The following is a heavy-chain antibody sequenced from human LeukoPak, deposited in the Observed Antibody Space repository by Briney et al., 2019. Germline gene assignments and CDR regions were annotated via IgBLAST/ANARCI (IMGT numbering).Heavy chain of an antibody. CDR1: GFTFTSYS. CDR3: AKGGKWDVTPFDY. J-gene: IGHJ4*02. V-gene: IGHV3-23*01. CDR2: ISGGGGST. D-gene: IGHD1-26*01. Sequence: GGSLRLSCAASGFTFTSYSMNWVRQAPGKGLEWVSTISGGGGSTYYEDSVKGRFTISRDNSKNTLHLQVNSLRAEDTAVYYCAKGGKWDVTPFDYWGQGTLVAVSS.